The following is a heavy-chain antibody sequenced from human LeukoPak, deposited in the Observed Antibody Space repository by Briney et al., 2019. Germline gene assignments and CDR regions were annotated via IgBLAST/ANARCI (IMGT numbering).Heavy chain of an antibody. CDR1: GFTFSSHA. Sequence: GGSLRLSCAASGFTFSSHAMSWVRQAPGKGLEWVSTISGSGDSTNYADSVKGRFTISRNKSKNTLYLQMSSLRADDTAMYYCAKLIVGARSLFDFRGQGILVTVSS. CDR2: ISGSGDST. CDR3: AKLIVGARSLFDF. D-gene: IGHD1-26*01. V-gene: IGHV3-23*01. J-gene: IGHJ4*02.